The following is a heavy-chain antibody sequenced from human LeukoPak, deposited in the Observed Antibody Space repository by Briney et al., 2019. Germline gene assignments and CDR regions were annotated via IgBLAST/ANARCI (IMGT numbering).Heavy chain of an antibody. D-gene: IGHD5-18*01. V-gene: IGHV4-59*08. J-gene: IGHJ4*02. CDR1: GGYISSYY. CDR2: IYYSGSP. Sequence: KPSETLSLTCTVSGGYISSYYWSWIRQPPGKGLEWIGYIYYSGSPNYNPSLKSRVTISLDTSKSQFSLKLSSVTAADTAVYYCAIGYSYGFDYWGQGTLVTVSS. CDR3: AIGYSYGFDY.